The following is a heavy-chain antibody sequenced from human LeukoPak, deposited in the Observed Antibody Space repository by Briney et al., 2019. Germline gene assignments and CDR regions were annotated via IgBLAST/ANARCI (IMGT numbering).Heavy chain of an antibody. V-gene: IGHV3-23*01. Sequence: GGSLRLSCVASGFTFSSYAMDWVRQAPGQGLQWVSAVGTSADTYYADSVRGRFTISRDNSKNTLYLQMDSLRAEDTAIYYCTRKTPGRTPFDYWGQGILVTVSS. CDR1: GFTFSSYA. D-gene: IGHD2-15*01. CDR3: TRKTPGRTPFDY. CDR2: VGTSADT. J-gene: IGHJ4*02.